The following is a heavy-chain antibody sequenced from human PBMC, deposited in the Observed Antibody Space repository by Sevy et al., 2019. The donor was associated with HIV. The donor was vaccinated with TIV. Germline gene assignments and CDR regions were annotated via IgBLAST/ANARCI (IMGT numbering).Heavy chain of an antibody. Sequence: ASVKVSCKASGYTFTSYDINWVRQATGQGLEWMGWMNPNSGNTGYAQKFQGRVTITRNTSISTAYMELSSLRSEDTAVYYCARGNFPVADGVRYYYYGMDVWGQGTTVTVSS. CDR2: MNPNSGNT. V-gene: IGHV1-8*03. D-gene: IGHD3-3*01. J-gene: IGHJ6*02. CDR1: GYTFTSYD. CDR3: ARGNFPVADGVRYYYYGMDV.